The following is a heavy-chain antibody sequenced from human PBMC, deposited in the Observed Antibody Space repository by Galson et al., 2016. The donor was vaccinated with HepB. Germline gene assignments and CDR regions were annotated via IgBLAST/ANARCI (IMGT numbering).Heavy chain of an antibody. D-gene: IGHD1-1*01. J-gene: IGHJ4*02. CDR2: VDPADSYT. CDR3: ARQSRAYKYVDF. V-gene: IGHV5-10-1*01. Sequence: QSGAEVKKPGESLRISCKGSGYTFTNYLITWVRQMPGKGLEWMGRVDPADSYTDYSPPSQGHVTISGDKSINTAYLQWSSLKATDTAMYFCARQSRAYKYVDFWGQGTLVTVSS. CDR1: GYTFTNYL.